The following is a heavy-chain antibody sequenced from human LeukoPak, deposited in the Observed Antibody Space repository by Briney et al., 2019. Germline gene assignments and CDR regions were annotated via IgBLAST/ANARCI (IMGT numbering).Heavy chain of an antibody. CDR3: ARLGPGGAHLDY. J-gene: IGHJ4*02. Sequence: SETLSLTCTASGGSISSYYWSWIRQPPGKGLEWIGYIYTSGSTNYNPSLKSRVTISVDTSKNQFSLKLSSVTAADTAVYYCARLGPGGAHLDYWGQGTLVTVSS. CDR1: GGSISSYY. CDR2: IYTSGST. D-gene: IGHD3/OR15-3a*01. V-gene: IGHV4-4*09.